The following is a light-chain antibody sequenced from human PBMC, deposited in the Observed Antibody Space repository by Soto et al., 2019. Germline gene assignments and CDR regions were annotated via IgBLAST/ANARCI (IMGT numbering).Light chain of an antibody. CDR2: DVS. CDR3: SSYTSSRNYV. V-gene: IGLV2-14*01. J-gene: IGLJ1*01. CDR1: SSDVGGYNY. Sequence: QSALTQPASVSGSPGQSITISCTGTSSDVGGYNYVSWYQQHPGKAPKLMIYDVSNRPSGVSNRFSGSKSGNTAFLTISGLQAEDEADYYCSSYTSSRNYVFGTGTKVTVL.